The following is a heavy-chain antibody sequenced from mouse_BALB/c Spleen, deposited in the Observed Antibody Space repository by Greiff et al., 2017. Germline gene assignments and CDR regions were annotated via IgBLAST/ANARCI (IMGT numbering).Heavy chain of an antibody. Sequence: EVKLVESGGGLVKPGGSLKLSCAASGFTFSDYYMYWVRQTPEKRLEWVATISDGGSYTYYPDSVKGRFTISRDNAKNNLYLQMSSLKTEDTDRYYCARGDAGASYWGQGTLVTVSA. CDR3: ARGDAGASY. CDR1: GFTFSDYY. D-gene: IGHD3-3*01. J-gene: IGHJ3*01. V-gene: IGHV5-4*02. CDR2: ISDGGSYT.